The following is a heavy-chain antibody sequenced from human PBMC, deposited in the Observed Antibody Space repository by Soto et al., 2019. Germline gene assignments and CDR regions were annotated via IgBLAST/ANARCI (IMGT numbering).Heavy chain of an antibody. V-gene: IGHV1-24*01. D-gene: IGHD5-12*01. Sequence: QVHLVQSGAEVKKPGASVKVSCKVYGYTLSELCIHWVRQAPGKGLEWMGTFDPAHGERSYSQNFQGRVTMTEDTSTDTANMDLSSLRSEDTAMYYCATGYSGYDLLLPDFWGQGTLVTVYS. CDR2: FDPAHGER. CDR3: ATGYSGYDLLLPDF. J-gene: IGHJ4*02. CDR1: GYTLSELC.